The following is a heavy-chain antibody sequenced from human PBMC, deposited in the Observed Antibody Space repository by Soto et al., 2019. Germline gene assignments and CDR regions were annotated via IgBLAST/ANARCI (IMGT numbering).Heavy chain of an antibody. J-gene: IGHJ5*01. CDR1: GDSISSVDYF. CDR2: IYKSATT. V-gene: IGHV4-30-4*01. Sequence: SETLSLTCSVSGDSISSVDYFWAWIRQPPGQALEYIGYIYKSATTYYNPSFESRVAISLDTSKSQFSLNVTSVTAADTAVYFCARGRYCLTGRCFPNWFDSWGQGTLATVSS. CDR3: ARGRYCLTGRCFPNWFDS. D-gene: IGHD2-15*01.